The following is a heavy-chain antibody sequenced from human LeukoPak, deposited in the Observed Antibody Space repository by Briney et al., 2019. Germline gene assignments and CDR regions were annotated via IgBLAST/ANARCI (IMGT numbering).Heavy chain of an antibody. Sequence: NPSETLSLTCTVSGGSISGSSYYWGWIRQPPGKGLEWIGSIYYSGRTYYNPSLKSRVTISVDTSKNQFSLKLSSVTAADTAVYYCARVDMAQTGEDYWGQGTLVTVSS. D-gene: IGHD4-17*01. V-gene: IGHV4-39*07. CDR1: GGSISGSSYY. J-gene: IGHJ4*02. CDR3: ARVDMAQTGEDY. CDR2: IYYSGRT.